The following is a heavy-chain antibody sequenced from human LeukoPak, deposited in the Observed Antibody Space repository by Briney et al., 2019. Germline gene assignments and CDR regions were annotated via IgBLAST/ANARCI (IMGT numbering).Heavy chain of an antibody. J-gene: IGHJ5*02. D-gene: IGHD6-13*01. CDR1: GGSISSSIYY. CDR3: ARVIAAANRFDP. Sequence: SETLSLTRTVSGGSISSSIYYWGWIRQPPGKGLEWIGSIYYSGSTYYNPSLKSRVTISVDTSKNQFSLKLSSVTAADTAVYYCARVIAAANRFDPWGQGTLVTVSS. V-gene: IGHV4-39*01. CDR2: IYYSGST.